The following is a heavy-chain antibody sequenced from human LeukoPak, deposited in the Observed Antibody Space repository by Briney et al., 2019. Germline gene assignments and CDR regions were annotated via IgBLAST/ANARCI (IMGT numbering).Heavy chain of an antibody. J-gene: IGHJ5*02. CDR1: GGSFSGYY. Sequence: SETLCLTCAVYGGSFSGYYWSWIRQPPGKGLEWIGEINHSGSTNYNPSLKSRVTISVDTSKNQFSLKLSSVTAADTAVYYCARGQWLVRVRWFDPWGQGTLVTVSS. D-gene: IGHD6-19*01. CDR2: INHSGST. CDR3: ARGQWLVRVRWFDP. V-gene: IGHV4-34*01.